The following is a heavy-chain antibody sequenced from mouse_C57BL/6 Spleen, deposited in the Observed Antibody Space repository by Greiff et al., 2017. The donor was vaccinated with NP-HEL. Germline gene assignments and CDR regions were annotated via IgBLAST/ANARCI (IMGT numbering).Heavy chain of an antibody. Sequence: QVQLKQSGAELVRPGASVTLSCKASGYTFTDYEMHWVKQTPVHGLEWIGAIDPETGGTAYNQKFKGKAILTADKSSSTAYMELRSLTSEDSAVYYCTRRKRNWDYFDYWGQGTTLTVSS. CDR1: GYTFTDYE. V-gene: IGHV1-15*01. CDR3: TRRKRNWDYFDY. CDR2: IDPETGGT. D-gene: IGHD4-1*01. J-gene: IGHJ2*01.